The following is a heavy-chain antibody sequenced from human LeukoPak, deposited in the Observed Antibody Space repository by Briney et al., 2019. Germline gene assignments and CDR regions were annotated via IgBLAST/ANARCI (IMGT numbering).Heavy chain of an antibody. CDR1: GYTFTGCY. Sequence: ASVKVSCKASGYTFTGCYMHWVRQAPGQGLEWMGWINPNSGGTNYAQKFQGRVTMTRDTSISTAYMELSRLRSDDTAVYYCARDLDYYDSSGYYSLNYWGQGTLVTVSS. CDR3: ARDLDYYDSSGYYSLNY. V-gene: IGHV1-2*02. J-gene: IGHJ4*02. D-gene: IGHD3-22*01. CDR2: INPNSGGT.